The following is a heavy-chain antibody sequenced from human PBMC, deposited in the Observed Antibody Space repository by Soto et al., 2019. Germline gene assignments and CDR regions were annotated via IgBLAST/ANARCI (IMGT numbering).Heavy chain of an antibody. D-gene: IGHD4-17*01. CDR2: LLRSGSSA. V-gene: IGHV3-23*01. J-gene: IGHJ5*02. CDR3: AKDAISGDGIWLMDS. CDR1: GFTLRNYA. Sequence: SGGSLRLSCAASGFTLRNYAMTWARQAPGKGLEWVSSLLRSGSSAYYADSVRGRFSISSDTSANSLYLQMDNLRAEDTAIYYCAKDAISGDGIWLMDSWGQGTVVTVSS.